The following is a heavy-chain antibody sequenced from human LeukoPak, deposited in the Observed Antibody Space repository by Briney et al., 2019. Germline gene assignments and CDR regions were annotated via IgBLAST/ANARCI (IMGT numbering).Heavy chain of an antibody. J-gene: IGHJ4*02. CDR1: GGSSSSRGYF. D-gene: IGHD1/OR15-1a*01. V-gene: IGHV4-39*01. Sequence: SEALSLTCTVSGGSSSSRGYFWGWIRQPPGKGLEWLGSINYSGSTYYNPSLKSRVTMSVDTSRHQFSLRVNSVTAADTAVYYCATGNRAWDAVGDFWGQGTLVTVSS. CDR2: INYSGST. CDR3: ATGNRAWDAVGDF.